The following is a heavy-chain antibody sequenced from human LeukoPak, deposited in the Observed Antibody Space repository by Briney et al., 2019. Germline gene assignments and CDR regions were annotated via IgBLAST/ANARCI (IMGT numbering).Heavy chain of an antibody. J-gene: IGHJ4*02. CDR1: GFTFSSYG. Sequence: PGGSLRLSCAASGFTFSSYGIHWVRQAPGKGLEWVAVISYDGSHKYYADSVKGRFTISRDNSKNTLYLQMNSLRAEDTAVYYCAKDLRDSRFLPRRYCSGGSCYQGIDYWGQGTLVTASS. D-gene: IGHD2-15*01. CDR3: AKDLRDSRFLPRRYCSGGSCYQGIDY. V-gene: IGHV3-30*18. CDR2: ISYDGSHK.